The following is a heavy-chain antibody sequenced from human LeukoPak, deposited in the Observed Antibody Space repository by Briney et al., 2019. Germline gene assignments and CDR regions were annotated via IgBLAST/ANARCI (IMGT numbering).Heavy chain of an antibody. CDR2: IIPIFGTA. Sequence: SVNVSCKASGGTFSSYVISWVRQAPGQGLEWMGGIIPIFGTANYAQKFQGRVTITADESTSTAYMELSSLRSEDTAVYYCARVQLGYCSSTSCYEGYYYYYYGMDVWGQGTTVTVSS. V-gene: IGHV1-69*13. CDR3: ARVQLGYCSSTSCYEGYYYYYYGMDV. CDR1: GGTFSSYV. J-gene: IGHJ6*02. D-gene: IGHD2-2*01.